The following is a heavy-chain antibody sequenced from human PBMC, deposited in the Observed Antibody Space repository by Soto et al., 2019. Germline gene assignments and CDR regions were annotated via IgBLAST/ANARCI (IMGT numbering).Heavy chain of an antibody. CDR2: IKSKTDGGTT. CDR1: GFTFSNAW. V-gene: IGHV3-15*01. Sequence: EVQLVESGGGLVKPGGSLRLSCAASGFTFSNAWMSWVRQAPGKGLEWVGRIKSKTDGGTTDYAAPVKGRFTISRDDSKNTLYLQMNSLKTEDTAVYYCTTDSAPHGYYYYSMDVWGQGTTVTVSS. CDR3: TTDSAPHGYYYYSMDV. J-gene: IGHJ6*02. D-gene: IGHD3-10*01.